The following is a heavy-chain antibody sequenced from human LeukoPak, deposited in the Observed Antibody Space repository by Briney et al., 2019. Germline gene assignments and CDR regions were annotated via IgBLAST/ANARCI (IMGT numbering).Heavy chain of an antibody. CDR1: GYTFTSYD. J-gene: IGHJ3*02. V-gene: IGHV1-8*01. CDR2: MNPNSGNT. Sequence: ASVKVSCKASGYTFTSYDINWVRQATGQGLEWMGWMNPNSGNTGYAQKFQGRVTMTRNTPISTAYMELSSLRSEDTAVYYCARAQEADYDDSDAFDIWGQGTMVTVSS. CDR3: ARAQEADYDDSDAFDI. D-gene: IGHD4-17*01.